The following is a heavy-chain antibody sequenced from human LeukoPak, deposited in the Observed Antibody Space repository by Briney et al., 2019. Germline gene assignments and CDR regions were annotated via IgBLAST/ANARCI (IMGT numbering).Heavy chain of an antibody. CDR3: AIARYCSSTSCLRGLFDY. V-gene: IGHV3-9*01. J-gene: IGHJ4*02. CDR1: GFTFDDYA. CDR2: ISWNSGSI. D-gene: IGHD2-2*01. Sequence: PGGSLRLSCAASGFTFDDYAMHWVRQAPGRGLEWVSGISWNSGSIGYADSVKGRFTISRDNAKNSLYLQMNSLRAGDTALYYCAIARYCSSTSCLRGLFDYWGQGTLVTVSS.